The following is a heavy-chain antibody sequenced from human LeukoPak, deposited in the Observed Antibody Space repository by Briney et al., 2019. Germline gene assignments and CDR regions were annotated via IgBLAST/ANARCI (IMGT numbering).Heavy chain of an antibody. CDR2: ISSSSSTI. CDR1: GFTFSSYS. Sequence: PGGSLRLSCAASGFTFSSYSMNRVRQAPGKGLEWVSYISSSSSTIYYADSVKGRFTISRDNAKNSLYLQMNSLRAEDTAVYYCARCLYYYDSSGYISDYWGQGTLVTVSS. J-gene: IGHJ4*02. D-gene: IGHD3-22*01. CDR3: ARCLYYYDSSGYISDY. V-gene: IGHV3-48*01.